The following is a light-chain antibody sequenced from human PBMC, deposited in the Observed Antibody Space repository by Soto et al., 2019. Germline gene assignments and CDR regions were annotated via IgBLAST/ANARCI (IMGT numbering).Light chain of an antibody. CDR2: GNS. CDR3: QTYDSNLNVV. Sequence: QSVLAQPPSVSGAPGQRVTISCTGSTSNIGAGYDVHWYQHLPGTAPKLLIYGNSNRPSGVPDWFSGSQSGTSASLVITGLQTEDEADYYCQTYDSNLNVVFGGGTKLTVL. J-gene: IGLJ2*01. CDR1: TSNIGAGYD. V-gene: IGLV1-40*01.